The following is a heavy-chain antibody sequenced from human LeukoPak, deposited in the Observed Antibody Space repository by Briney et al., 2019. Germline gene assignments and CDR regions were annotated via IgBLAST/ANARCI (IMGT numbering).Heavy chain of an antibody. J-gene: IGHJ4*02. CDR2: IYGGGNI. CDR3: ARGAGYNYPYYFDY. V-gene: IGHV3-53*01. Sequence: GGSLRLSCAASGFMFSSNWMSWVRQAPGKGREWVSVIYGGGNIYYADSVKGRFTISRDNSKNTLYLQMNSLRAEDTAVYYCARGAGYNYPYYFDYWGQGTLVTVSS. D-gene: IGHD5-24*01. CDR1: GFMFSSNW.